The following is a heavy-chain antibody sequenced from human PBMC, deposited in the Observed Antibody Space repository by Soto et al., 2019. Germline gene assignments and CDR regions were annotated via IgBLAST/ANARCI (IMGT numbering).Heavy chain of an antibody. J-gene: IGHJ4*02. CDR2: ISSSSSYI. CDR3: ARDIPPRGYSDS. CDR1: GFTFSSYS. D-gene: IGHD5-18*01. Sequence: PGGSLRLSCAASGFTFSSYSMNWVRQAPGKGLEWVSSISSSSSYIYYADSVKGRFTISRDNAKNSLYLQMNSLRAEDTAVYYCARDIPPRGYSDSWGQGTLVTVSS. V-gene: IGHV3-21*01.